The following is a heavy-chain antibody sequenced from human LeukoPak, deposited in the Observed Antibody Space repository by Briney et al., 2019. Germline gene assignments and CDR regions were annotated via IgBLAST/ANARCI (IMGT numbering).Heavy chain of an antibody. V-gene: IGHV1-46*01. J-gene: IGHJ4*02. CDR3: ARGGKSYYYDSSGHYQPPHFDY. CDR1: GYTFTSYG. CDR2: INPSGGST. D-gene: IGHD3-22*01. Sequence: ASVKVSCKASGYTFTSYGISWVRQAPGQGLEWMGIINPSGGSTSYAQKFQGRVTMTRDTSTSTVYMELSSLRSEDTAVYYCARGGKSYYYDSSGHYQPPHFDYWGQGTLVTVSS.